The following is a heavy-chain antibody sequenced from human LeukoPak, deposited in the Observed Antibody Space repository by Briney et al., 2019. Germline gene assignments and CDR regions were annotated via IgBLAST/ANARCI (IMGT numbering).Heavy chain of an antibody. CDR1: GFTFSSYA. J-gene: IGHJ4*02. V-gene: IGHV3-23*01. Sequence: GGSLRLFCAASGFTFSSYAMSWVRQAPGKGLEWVSAISGSGGSTYYADSVKGRFTISRDNSENTLYLQMNSLRAEDTAVYYCALTGTTRGLFDYWGQGTLVTVSS. CDR3: ALTGTTRGLFDY. CDR2: ISGSGGST. D-gene: IGHD1-20*01.